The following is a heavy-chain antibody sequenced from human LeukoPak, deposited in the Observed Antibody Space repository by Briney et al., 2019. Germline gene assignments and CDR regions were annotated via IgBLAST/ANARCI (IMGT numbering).Heavy chain of an antibody. CDR1: GFTFSNSW. J-gene: IGHJ6*02. V-gene: IGHV3-74*03. CDR2: MNSDGRIT. CDR3: ARDQIPGWSGYYTRYYYYYGMDV. Sequence: GGSLRLSCEASGFTFSNSWMHWVRQAPGKGLVWVSRMNSDGRITKYADSVKGRFTISRDNAKNSLYLQMNSLRAEDTAVYYCARDQIPGWSGYYTRYYYYYGMDVWGQGTTVTVSS. D-gene: IGHD3-3*01.